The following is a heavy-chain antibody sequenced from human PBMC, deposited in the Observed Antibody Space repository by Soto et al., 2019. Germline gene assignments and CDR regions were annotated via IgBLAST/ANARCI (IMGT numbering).Heavy chain of an antibody. J-gene: IGHJ4*02. CDR3: AKFVAETGGSSGWHWSFHY. CDR2: ISGSGGTT. D-gene: IGHD6-25*01. CDR1: GFTFSSYA. V-gene: IGHV3-23*01. Sequence: EVQLLESGGGLVQPGRSLRVSCAASGFTFSSYAMSWVRQAPGEGLEWVSAISGSGGTTYYADSVKGRFTISRDNSKNTASLQINSLRAEDTAVYYCAKFVAETGGSSGWHWSFHYWGQGTLVTVSS.